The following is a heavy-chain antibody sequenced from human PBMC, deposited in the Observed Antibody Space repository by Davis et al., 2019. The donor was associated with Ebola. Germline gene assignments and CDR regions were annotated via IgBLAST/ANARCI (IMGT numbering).Heavy chain of an antibody. J-gene: IGHJ5*02. D-gene: IGHD6-13*01. V-gene: IGHV3-11*01. Sequence: PGGSLRLSCAASGFTFSDYYMSWIRQAPGKGLEWVSYISSSGSTIYYADSVKGRFTISRDNAKNSLYLQMNSLRAGDTAVYYCARLQWQQLEQRGGWFDPWGQGTLVTVSS. CDR1: GFTFSDYY. CDR3: ARLQWQQLEQRGGWFDP. CDR2: ISSSGSTI.